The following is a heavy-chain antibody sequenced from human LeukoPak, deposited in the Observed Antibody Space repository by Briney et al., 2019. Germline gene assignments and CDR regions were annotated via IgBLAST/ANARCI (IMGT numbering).Heavy chain of an antibody. CDR1: GYTFTNYD. D-gene: IGHD2-21*02. Sequence: GASVKVSCKASGYTFTNYDINWVRQATGQGLEWMGWMNPNSGNTGYAQKFQGRVTMTRNTSVTTAYMELSSLRSEDTAVYYCARGRGRTYCGGDCYPDYWGQGTLVTVSS. V-gene: IGHV1-8*01. J-gene: IGHJ4*02. CDR2: MNPNSGNT. CDR3: ARGRGRTYCGGDCYPDY.